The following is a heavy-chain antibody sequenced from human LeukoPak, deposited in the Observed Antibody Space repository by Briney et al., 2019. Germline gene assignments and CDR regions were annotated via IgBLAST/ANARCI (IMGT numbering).Heavy chain of an antibody. Sequence: GGSLRLSCAASEFTVSNKYMNWVRQAPGKGLEWVSVIYNGGNTYYADSVKGRFTISRDNSKNTLYLQMNSLRAEDTAVYYCARTPYYYDKNGMDVWGQGTTVTVSS. CDR3: ARTPYYYDKNGMDV. CDR2: IYNGGNT. D-gene: IGHD3-22*01. CDR1: EFTVSNKY. J-gene: IGHJ6*02. V-gene: IGHV3-53*01.